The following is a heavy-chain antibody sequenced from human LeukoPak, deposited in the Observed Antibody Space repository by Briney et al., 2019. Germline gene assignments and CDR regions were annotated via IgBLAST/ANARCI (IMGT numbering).Heavy chain of an antibody. D-gene: IGHD5-12*01. J-gene: IGHJ4*02. CDR3: AKSHSAWLDKGHFDY. CDR1: GFTFDDYT. V-gene: IGHV3-43*01. CDR2: ISWDGGST. Sequence: GRSLRLSCTASGFTFDDYTMHWVRQAPGKGLEWVSLISWDGGSTYYADSVKGRFTISRDNSKNSLYLQMNSLRTEDTALYYCAKSHSAWLDKGHFDYWGQGTLVTVSS.